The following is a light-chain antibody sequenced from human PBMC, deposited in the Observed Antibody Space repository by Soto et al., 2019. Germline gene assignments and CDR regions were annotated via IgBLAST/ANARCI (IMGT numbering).Light chain of an antibody. J-gene: IGKJ5*01. CDR3: QQYNNWLSIT. CDR2: GAS. V-gene: IGKV3-15*01. Sequence: EIVMTQSPATLSVSQGERATLSCRASQSVSSNLAWYQQKPGQAPRLLIYGASTRATGIPARFSGSGSGTEFTLTISSLQSEDFAVYYCQQYNNWLSITFGQGTRLEIK. CDR1: QSVSSN.